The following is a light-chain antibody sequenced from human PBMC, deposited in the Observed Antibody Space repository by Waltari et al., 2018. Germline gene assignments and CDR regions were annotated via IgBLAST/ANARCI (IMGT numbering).Light chain of an antibody. CDR3: QQYNSYPWT. J-gene: IGKJ1*01. CDR1: QSISSW. V-gene: IGKV1-5*03. CDR2: KTS. Sequence: DIKMTQSPSTLSASVGDRVTITCRASQSISSWLAWYQQKSGKAPKLLIYKTSYLESGGPSRFSGSGSGTDFTLTISSLQPDDFATYYCQQYNSYPWTFGQGTKVEIK.